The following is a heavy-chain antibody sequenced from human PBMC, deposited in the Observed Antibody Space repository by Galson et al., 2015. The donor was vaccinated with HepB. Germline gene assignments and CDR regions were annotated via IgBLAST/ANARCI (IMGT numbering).Heavy chain of an antibody. CDR3: VRGRLRYFDWVDPISDWYFDL. J-gene: IGHJ2*01. D-gene: IGHD3-9*01. Sequence: SVKVSCKASGSTFTSYGISWVRQAPGQGLEWMGWISAYNGNTNYAQKLQGRVTMTTDTSMSTAYMELRSLRSDDTAVYYCVRGRLRYFDWVDPISDWYFDLWGRGTLVTVSS. CDR2: ISAYNGNT. CDR1: GSTFTSYG. V-gene: IGHV1-18*01.